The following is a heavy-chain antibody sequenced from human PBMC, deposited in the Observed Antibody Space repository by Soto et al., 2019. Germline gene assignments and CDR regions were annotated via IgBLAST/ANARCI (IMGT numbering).Heavy chain of an antibody. CDR3: PRVGRGSLFLQWLYTPGAIDI. J-gene: IGHJ3*02. V-gene: IGHV3-30-3*01. CDR1: GFTFSSYA. CDR2: ISYDGSNK. Sequence: PGGSLRLSCAASGFTFSSYAMHWVRQAPGKGLEWVAVISYDGSNKYYADSVKGRFTISRDNSKNTMYLQMNSLRAEDTAVYYCPRVGRGSLFLQWLYTPGAIDIWGQETIVKVS. D-gene: IGHD3-3*01.